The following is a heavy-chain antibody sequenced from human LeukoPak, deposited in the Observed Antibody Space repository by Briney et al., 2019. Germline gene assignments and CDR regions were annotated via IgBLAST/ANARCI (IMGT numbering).Heavy chain of an antibody. V-gene: IGHV4-59*04. Sequence: SETLSLTCTVSGGSISTYYWSWIRQPPGKGLEWIGSIYHSGSTYYNPSLKSRVTISVHTSKNQFSLKLSSVTAADTAVYYCARQPAYCGGDCYPKGSDYWGQGTLVTVSS. CDR2: IYHSGST. CDR1: GGSISTYY. D-gene: IGHD2-21*02. CDR3: ARQPAYCGGDCYPKGSDY. J-gene: IGHJ4*02.